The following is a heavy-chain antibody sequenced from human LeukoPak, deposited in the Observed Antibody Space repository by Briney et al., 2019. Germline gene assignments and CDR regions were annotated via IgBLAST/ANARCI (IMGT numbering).Heavy chain of an antibody. CDR2: IYYSGST. D-gene: IGHD2-15*01. CDR3: ASTYRVVYYYYMDV. V-gene: IGHV4-39*01. J-gene: IGHJ6*03. Sequence: SSETLSLTCTVSGSSISSSSYYWGWIRQPPGKGLEWIGSIYYSGSTYYNPSLKSRVTISVDTSKNQFSLKLSSVTAADTAVYYCASTYRVVYYYYMDVWGKGTTVTVSS. CDR1: GSSISSSSYY.